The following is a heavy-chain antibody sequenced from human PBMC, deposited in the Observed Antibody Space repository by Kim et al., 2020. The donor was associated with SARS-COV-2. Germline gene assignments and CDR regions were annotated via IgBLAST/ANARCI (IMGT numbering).Heavy chain of an antibody. CDR1: GFTFSSYA. D-gene: IGHD2-15*01. CDR3: ARGLGSYKTYFDY. J-gene: IGHJ4*02. V-gene: IGHV3-30*04. CDR2: ISYDGSNK. Sequence: GGSLRLSCAASGFTFSSYAMHWVRQAPGKGLEWVAVISYDGSNKYYADSVKGRFTISRDKSKNTLSLQMNSLRAEDTAVYYCARGLGSYKTYFDYWGQGTLVTVSS.